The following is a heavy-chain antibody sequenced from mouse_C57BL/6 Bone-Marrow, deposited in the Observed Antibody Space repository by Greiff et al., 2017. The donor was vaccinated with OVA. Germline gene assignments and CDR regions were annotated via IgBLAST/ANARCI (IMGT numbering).Heavy chain of an antibody. V-gene: IGHV1-15*01. CDR3: TRGATTVVAPFDY. CDR1: GYTFTDYE. CDR2: IDPETGGT. D-gene: IGHD1-1*01. Sequence: QVQLKESGAELVRPGASVTLSCKASGYTFTDYEMHWVKQTPVHGLEWIGAIDPETGGTAYTQKFKGKAILTADKSSSTAYMELRSLTSEDSAVYYCTRGATTVVAPFDYWGQGTTLTVSS. J-gene: IGHJ2*01.